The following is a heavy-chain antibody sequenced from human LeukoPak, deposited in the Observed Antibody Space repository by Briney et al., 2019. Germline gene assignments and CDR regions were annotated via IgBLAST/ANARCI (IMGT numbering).Heavy chain of an antibody. J-gene: IGHJ4*02. V-gene: IGHV3-33*06. Sequence: GRSLRLSCAASGFTFSSYGMHWVRQAPGKGLEWVAVIWYDGSNEYYADSVKGRFTISRDNSKNTLYLQMNSLRAEDTAVYYCAKDRYYYDSSGLFDYWGQGTLVTVSS. D-gene: IGHD3-22*01. CDR2: IWYDGSNE. CDR1: GFTFSSYG. CDR3: AKDRYYYDSSGLFDY.